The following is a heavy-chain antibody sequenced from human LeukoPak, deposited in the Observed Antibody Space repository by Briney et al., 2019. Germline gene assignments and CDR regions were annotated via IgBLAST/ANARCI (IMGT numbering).Heavy chain of an antibody. CDR1: GGSFSGYY. Sequence: PSETLSLTCAVYGGSFSGYYWSWIRQPPGKGLEWIGEINHSGSTNYNPSLKSRVTISVDTSKNQFSLKLSSVTAADTAVYYCARKRVVTVRYYFDYWGQGTLVTVSS. CDR2: INHSGST. V-gene: IGHV4-34*01. D-gene: IGHD3-3*01. CDR3: ARKRVVTVRYYFDY. J-gene: IGHJ4*02.